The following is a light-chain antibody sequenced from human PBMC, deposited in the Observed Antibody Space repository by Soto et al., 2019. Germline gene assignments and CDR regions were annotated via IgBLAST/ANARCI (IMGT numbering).Light chain of an antibody. J-gene: IGKJ1*01. Sequence: DIQMTQSPSSLSVSVGDRVTITCRASQSISRYLNWYQQKPGKAPKLLMYAASSLECWVPSWFSGSASGTDLTLSSSSLQAEDCATYYGHQVYSTPLTFGQGTKEEIK. V-gene: IGKV1-39*01. CDR3: HQVYSTPLT. CDR1: QSISRY. CDR2: AAS.